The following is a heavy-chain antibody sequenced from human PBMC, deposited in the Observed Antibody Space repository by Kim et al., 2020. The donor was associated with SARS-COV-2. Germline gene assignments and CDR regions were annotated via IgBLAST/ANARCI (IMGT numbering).Heavy chain of an antibody. V-gene: IGHV3-23*01. J-gene: IGHJ4*02. CDR2: ISGSGGST. CDR1: GFTFSSYA. Sequence: GGSLRLSCAASGFTFSSYAMSWVRQAPGKGLEWVSAISGSGGSTYYADSVKGRFTISRDNSKNTLYLQMNSLRAEDTAVYYCAKLPAQSYDSSGFDYWGQGTLVTVSS. CDR3: AKLPAQSYDSSGFDY. D-gene: IGHD3-22*01.